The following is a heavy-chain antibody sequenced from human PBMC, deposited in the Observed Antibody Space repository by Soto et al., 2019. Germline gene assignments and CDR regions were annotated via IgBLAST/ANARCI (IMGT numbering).Heavy chain of an antibody. CDR2: ISAYNGNT. Sequence: QVQLVQSGAEVKKPGASVKVSCKASVYTFTSYGISWVRQAPGQGLEWMGWISAYNGNTNYAQKLQGRVTMTTDTSTRPEDIELRSLRSDDTAGYDCARDGVGAVDYWCQVTLVAVSS. J-gene: IGHJ4*02. D-gene: IGHD1-26*01. CDR3: ARDGVGAVDY. V-gene: IGHV1-18*01. CDR1: VYTFTSYG.